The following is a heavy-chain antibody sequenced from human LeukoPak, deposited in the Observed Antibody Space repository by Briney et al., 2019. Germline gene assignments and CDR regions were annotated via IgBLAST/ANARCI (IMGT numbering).Heavy chain of an antibody. V-gene: IGHV4-59*01. J-gene: IGHJ4*02. CDR3: ARDEMATIHFDY. CDR2: IYYSGST. Sequence: SETLSLTCTVSGGSISSYYWSWIRQPPGKGLEWIGYIYYSGSTNYNPSLKSRVTISVDTSKNQFSLKLSSVTAADTAVYYCARDEMATIHFDYWGQGTLVTVSS. CDR1: GGSISSYY. D-gene: IGHD5-24*01.